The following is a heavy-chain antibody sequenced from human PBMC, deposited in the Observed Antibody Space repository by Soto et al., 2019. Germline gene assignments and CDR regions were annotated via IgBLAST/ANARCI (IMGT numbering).Heavy chain of an antibody. CDR1: GYSIRSSSW. D-gene: IGHD1-7*01. V-gene: IGHV4-28*01. CDR2: VDHSGST. CDR3: ARSPLELREFDY. Sequence: SETLSLTCDVSGYSIRSSSWWGWIRQPPGKGLEWIGCVDHSGSTYYSPSLKSRVIMSVDTSKNQFSLHLRSVTAVDTAMYYCARSPLELREFDYWGQGALVTSPQ. J-gene: IGHJ4*02.